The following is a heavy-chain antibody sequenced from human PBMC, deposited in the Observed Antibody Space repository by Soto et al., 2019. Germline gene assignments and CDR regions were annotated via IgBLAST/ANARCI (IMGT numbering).Heavy chain of an antibody. CDR2: ITRSGGNT. V-gene: IGHV3-23*01. Sequence: EVQLLESGGGLVQPGGSLRLSCAASGFTFSTYAMSWVRQAPGKGLEWVSTITRSGGNTYYADPVQGRFTISRDKSKNTLYLQMTSLRGQDTAVYYCAGRYCTNGVCYTNYYYYIDVWGKGTTVTVSS. CDR1: GFTFSTYA. CDR3: AGRYCTNGVCYTNYYYYIDV. J-gene: IGHJ6*03. D-gene: IGHD2-8*01.